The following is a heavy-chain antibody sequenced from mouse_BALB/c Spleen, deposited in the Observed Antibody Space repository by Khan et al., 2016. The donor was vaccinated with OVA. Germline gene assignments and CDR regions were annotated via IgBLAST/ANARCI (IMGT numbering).Heavy chain of an antibody. D-gene: IGHD6-1*01. CDR2: IWSDGST. CDR3: GRQPCNHYNIMDY. J-gene: IGHJ4*01. V-gene: IGHV2-6-1*01. CDR1: GFSLTNYG. Sequence: QVQLKESGPGLVAPSQSLSITCTISGFSLTNYGVHWVRQPPGKGLEWLVVIWSDGSTTYNSALKSRLTITKDNSKSQVFLKMNSLQSEDTAVYFGGRQPCNHYNIMDYWGQGTSVTVSS.